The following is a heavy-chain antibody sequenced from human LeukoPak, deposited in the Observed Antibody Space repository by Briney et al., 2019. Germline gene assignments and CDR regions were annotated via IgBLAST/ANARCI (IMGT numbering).Heavy chain of an antibody. J-gene: IGHJ4*02. CDR3: ARYRVITNYYFDS. CDR2: ISNSGNTI. CDR1: GFTFGDYY. V-gene: IGHV3-11*01. Sequence: GGSLRLSCAASGFTFGDYYMTWIRQAPGKGLEWVSYISNSGNTIKEADSVKGRFTISRDNAQNSLFLQMKSLRAEDTAVYYCARYRVITNYYFDSWGQGTLVTVSS. D-gene: IGHD3-16*01.